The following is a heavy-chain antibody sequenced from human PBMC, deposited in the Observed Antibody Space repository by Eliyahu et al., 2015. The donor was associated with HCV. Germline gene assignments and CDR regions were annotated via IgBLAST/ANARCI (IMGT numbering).Heavy chain of an antibody. J-gene: IGHJ4*02. Sequence: QVQLVQSGAEVKKPGSSVKVSCKASGGTFSSYAISWVRQAPWPRAWVDGKVLPILGIANYAQKFQGRVTITADKSTSTAYMELSSLRSEDTAVYYCARTPGGTTLLFDYWGQGTLVTVSS. V-gene: IGHV1-69*04. D-gene: IGHD2-2*01. CDR3: ARTPGGTTLLFDY. CDR2: LPILGIA. CDR1: GGTFSSYA.